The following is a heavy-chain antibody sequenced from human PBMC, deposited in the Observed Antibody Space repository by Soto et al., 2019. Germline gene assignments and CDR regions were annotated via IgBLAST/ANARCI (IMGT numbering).Heavy chain of an antibody. J-gene: IGHJ4*02. Sequence: GGSLRLSCAASGFTFNNYGMHWVRQAPGKGLEWVVVISFDGGNTVYADSVKGRFTISRDNSKDTLYLQMTSLRAEDTAVYYCARGLVVFTDYWGQRTLVTVSS. CDR1: GFTFNNYG. D-gene: IGHD3-22*01. CDR2: ISFDGGNT. CDR3: ARGLVVFTDY. V-gene: IGHV3-30*03.